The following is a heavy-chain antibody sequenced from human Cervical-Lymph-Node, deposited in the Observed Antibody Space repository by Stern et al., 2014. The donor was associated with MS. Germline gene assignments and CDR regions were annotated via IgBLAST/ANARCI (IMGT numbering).Heavy chain of an antibody. J-gene: IGHJ4*02. V-gene: IGHV7-4-1*02. Sequence: AQLVESGSEFKKPGASVKVSCKASGYTFTSYAMNLVRQAPGQGLEWMGWITTNTGNPTYAQGFTGRFVFSLDTSVSTAYLQISSLKAEDTAVYYCARRAIFGVVTTYYFDYWGQGTLVTVSS. CDR1: GYTFTSYA. CDR3: ARRAIFGVVTTYYFDY. D-gene: IGHD3-3*01. CDR2: ITTNTGNP.